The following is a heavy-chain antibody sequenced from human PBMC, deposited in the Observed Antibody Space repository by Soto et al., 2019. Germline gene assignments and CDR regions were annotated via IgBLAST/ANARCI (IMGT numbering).Heavy chain of an antibody. Sequence: GGSLRLSSAGSGFMFSSFAMTWVRQAPGKGLEWVSTTRSNGEHTYYADSVKGRFTVSRDNSKNTLFLEMSSLRAEDSAIYYCAKDSKSVSVSAARVYGMDVWGQGTTVTVSS. V-gene: IGHV3-23*01. CDR1: GFMFSSFA. J-gene: IGHJ6*02. CDR2: TRSNGEHT. D-gene: IGHD2-2*01. CDR3: AKDSKSVSVSAARVYGMDV.